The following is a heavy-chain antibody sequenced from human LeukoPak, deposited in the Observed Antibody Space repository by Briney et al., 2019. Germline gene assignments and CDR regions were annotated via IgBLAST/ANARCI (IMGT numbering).Heavy chain of an antibody. J-gene: IGHJ4*02. Sequence: PGRSLRLSCAASGFTFSSYIMHWVRQAPGKGLEWVAVIWHDGSNKYYADSVKGRFTISRDNSKNTLYLQMNSLRAEDTAVYSCARDGIAVAGFVDYWGQGTLVTVSS. CDR1: GFTFSSYI. V-gene: IGHV3-33*01. CDR2: IWHDGSNK. CDR3: ARDGIAVAGFVDY. D-gene: IGHD6-19*01.